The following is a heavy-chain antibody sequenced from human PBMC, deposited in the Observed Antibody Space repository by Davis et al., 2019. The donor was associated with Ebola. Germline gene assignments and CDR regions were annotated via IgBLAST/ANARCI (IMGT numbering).Heavy chain of an antibody. CDR3: ARDPSGNDAFDI. CDR2: IKQDGSEK. D-gene: IGHD4-23*01. J-gene: IGHJ3*02. CDR1: GFTFSSYA. V-gene: IGHV3-7*01. Sequence: GESLKISCAASGFTFSSYAMSWVRQAPGKGLEWVANIKQDGSEKYYVDSVKGRFTISRDNAKNSLYLQMHSLRDEDTAVYYCARDPSGNDAFDIWGQGTMVTVSS.